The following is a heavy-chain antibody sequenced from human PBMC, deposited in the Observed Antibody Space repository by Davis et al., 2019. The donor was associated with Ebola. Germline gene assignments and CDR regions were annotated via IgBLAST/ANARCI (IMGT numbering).Heavy chain of an antibody. CDR3: ARDLRGSRSD. D-gene: IGHD1-14*01. V-gene: IGHV4-59*01. CDR1: GGSISSYY. J-gene: IGHJ4*02. Sequence: PSETLSLTCTVSGGSISSYYWSWIRQPPGKGLEWIGYIYYSGSTNYNPSLKSRVTISVDTSKNQFSLKLSSVTAADTAVYYCARDLRGSRSDWGQGTLVTVSS. CDR2: IYYSGST.